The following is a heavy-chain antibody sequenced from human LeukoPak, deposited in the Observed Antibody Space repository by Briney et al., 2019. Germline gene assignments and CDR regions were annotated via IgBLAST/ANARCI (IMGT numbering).Heavy chain of an antibody. D-gene: IGHD1-26*01. V-gene: IGHV3-23*01. CDR1: GFTFSSYA. CDR2: ISGSGADT. J-gene: IGHJ1*01. CDR3: ARARGSYYNGYFQH. Sequence: GGSLRLSCAASGFTFSSYAMSWVRQAPGQGLEWVSSISGSGADTCYADVVKGRFTISRDNSKNTLYLQMNSLRAEDTAVYYCARARGSYYNGYFQHWGQGTLVTVSS.